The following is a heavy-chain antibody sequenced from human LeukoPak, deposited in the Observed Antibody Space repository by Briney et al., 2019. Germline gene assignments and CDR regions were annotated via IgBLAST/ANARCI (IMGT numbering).Heavy chain of an antibody. Sequence: ASVKVSCKASGYTFTSYYMHWVRQAPGQGLEWMGIINPSGGSTSYAQKFQGRVTMTRDTSTSTVYMELSSLRSEDTAVYYCASPHCSGGSCYPEDYYGMDVWGQGTTVTVSS. CDR3: ASPHCSGGSCYPEDYYGMDV. CDR2: INPSGGST. CDR1: GYTFTSYY. J-gene: IGHJ6*02. D-gene: IGHD2-15*01. V-gene: IGHV1-46*01.